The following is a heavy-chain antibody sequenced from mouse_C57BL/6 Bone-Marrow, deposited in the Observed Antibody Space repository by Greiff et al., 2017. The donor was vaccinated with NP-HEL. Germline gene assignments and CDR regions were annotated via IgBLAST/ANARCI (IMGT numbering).Heavy chain of an antibody. CDR2: INPSNGGT. V-gene: IGHV1-53*01. CDR3: ARDSSGSFFDY. Sequence: QVQLQQPGTELVKPGASGYTFTSYWMHWVKQRPGQGLEWIGNINPSNGGTNYNEKFKSKATLTVDKSSSTAYMQLSSLTSEDSAVYYCARDSSGSFFDYWGQGTTLTVSS. CDR1: GYTFTSYW. J-gene: IGHJ2*01. D-gene: IGHD3-2*02.